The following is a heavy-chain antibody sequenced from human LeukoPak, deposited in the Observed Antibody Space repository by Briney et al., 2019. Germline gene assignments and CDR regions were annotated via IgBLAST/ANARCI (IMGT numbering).Heavy chain of an antibody. D-gene: IGHD3-10*01. CDR2: ISAYNGNT. J-gene: IGHJ6*04. CDR1: GHTFTSYG. CDR3: ARGAMVRGVTGMDV. Sequence: ASVKVSCKASGHTFTSYGIILVRQAPGQGLEGMGWISAYNGNTNYAQKLQGRVTMTTDTSTSTAYMELRSLRSDDTAVYYCARGAMVRGVTGMDVWGKGTTVTVSS. V-gene: IGHV1-18*04.